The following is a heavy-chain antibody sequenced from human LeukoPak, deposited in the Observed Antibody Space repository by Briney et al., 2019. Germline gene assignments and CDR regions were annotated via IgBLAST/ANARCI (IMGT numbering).Heavy chain of an antibody. D-gene: IGHD1/OR15-1a*01. CDR3: ARGWNTTPRSGFDI. Sequence: GGSLRLSCAASGFTFSTYAMYWVRQAPGKGLEWVSGISGSGGSTYNADFVKGRFTISRDNSKNTLYLQMNSLGAEDTALYYCARGWNTTPRSGFDIWGLGTMVSVSS. J-gene: IGHJ3*02. CDR2: ISGSGGST. CDR1: GFTFSTYA. V-gene: IGHV3-23*01.